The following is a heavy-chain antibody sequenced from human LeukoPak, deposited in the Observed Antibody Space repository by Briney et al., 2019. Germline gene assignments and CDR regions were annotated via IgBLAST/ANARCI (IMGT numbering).Heavy chain of an antibody. CDR1: GYTFTSYG. J-gene: IGHJ6*04. Sequence: ASVKVSCKASGYTFTSYGISWVRQAPGQGLEWMGWISAYNGNTNYAKKLQGRVTMTTDTSTSTAYMELRSLRSDDTAVYYCARDPRGQQLVPLGMDVWGKGTTVTVSS. CDR3: ARDPRGQQLVPLGMDV. CDR2: ISAYNGNT. D-gene: IGHD6-13*01. V-gene: IGHV1-18*04.